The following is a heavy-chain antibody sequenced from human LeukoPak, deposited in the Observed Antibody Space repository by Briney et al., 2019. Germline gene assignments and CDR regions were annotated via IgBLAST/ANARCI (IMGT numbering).Heavy chain of an antibody. J-gene: IGHJ5*02. D-gene: IGHD4-17*01. V-gene: IGHV4-59*01. CDR2: ISDNGSI. Sequence: SETLSLTCTVSGASISGYYWSWIRQPPGKGLEWIGCISDNGSINYNPSLKSRVTISLDTSKHQFSLKLSSVTAADTAVYYCARGSFPAYMTTVTTRAFPFDPWGQGTLVTVSS. CDR3: ARGSFPAYMTTVTTRAFPFDP. CDR1: GASISGYY.